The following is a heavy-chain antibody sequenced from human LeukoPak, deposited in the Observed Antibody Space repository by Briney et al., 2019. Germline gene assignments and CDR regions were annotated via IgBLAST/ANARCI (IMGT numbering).Heavy chain of an antibody. D-gene: IGHD3-10*01. Sequence: SVKVSCKASGGTFSSYAISWVRQAPGQGLEWMGGIIPIFGTANYAQKFQGRVTITADESTSTAYMELSSLRSEDTAVYYCASGDDPTHYYYYYMDVWGKGTTVTVSS. J-gene: IGHJ6*03. CDR1: GGTFSSYA. CDR2: IIPIFGTA. V-gene: IGHV1-69*13. CDR3: ASGDDPTHYYYYYMDV.